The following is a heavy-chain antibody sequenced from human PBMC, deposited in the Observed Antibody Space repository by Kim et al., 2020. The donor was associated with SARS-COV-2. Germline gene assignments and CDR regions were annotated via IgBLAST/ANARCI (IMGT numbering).Heavy chain of an antibody. CDR2: ISYDGSNK. CDR3: ARAGGIAAAITLDAFDI. V-gene: IGHV3-33*05. CDR1: GFTFSSYG. J-gene: IGHJ3*02. D-gene: IGHD6-13*01. Sequence: GGSLRLSCAASGFTFSSYGMHWVRQAPGKGLEWVAVISYDGSNKYYADSVKGRFTISRDNSKNTLYLQMNSLRAEDTAVYYCARAGGIAAAITLDAFDIWGQGTMVTVSS.